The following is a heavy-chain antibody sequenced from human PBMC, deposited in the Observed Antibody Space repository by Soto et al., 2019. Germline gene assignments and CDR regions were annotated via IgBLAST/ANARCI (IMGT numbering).Heavy chain of an antibody. CDR1: GGTFSSYA. Sequence: QVQLVQSGAEVKKPGSSVKVSCKASGGTFSSYAISWVRQAPGHGLEWMGGIIPIFGTASYAQKFQGRVTITADEATRTGYMELSSLRAEDTAVYYCASATYDYDSSANFGGAFDIWGQGTMVTVSS. CDR2: IIPIFGTA. D-gene: IGHD3-22*01. CDR3: ASATYDYDSSANFGGAFDI. J-gene: IGHJ3*02. V-gene: IGHV1-69*01.